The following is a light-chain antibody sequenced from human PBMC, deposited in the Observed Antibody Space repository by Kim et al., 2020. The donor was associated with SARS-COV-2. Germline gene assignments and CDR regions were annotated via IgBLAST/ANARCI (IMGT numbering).Light chain of an antibody. CDR3: CSYAGSSTLV. Sequence: QSALTQPASVSGSPGQSITISCTGTSSDVGSYNLVSWYQHHPGKAPKLMIYEVSKRPSGVSNRFSGSKSGNTASLTISGLQAEDEADYYCCSYAGSSTLVFGGGTADRP. V-gene: IGLV2-23*02. CDR2: EVS. J-gene: IGLJ3*02. CDR1: SSDVGSYNL.